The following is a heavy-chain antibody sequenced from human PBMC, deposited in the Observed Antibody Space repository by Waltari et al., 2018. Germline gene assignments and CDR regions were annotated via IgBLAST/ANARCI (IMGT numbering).Heavy chain of an antibody. Sequence: EAQQVESGGDLVQPGGSLSLSCVVAGFTLSTYWMSWVRQAPGKGLEWVANINKDGTETYYVDSVRGRFTISKDDAKNSVYLQMNSLKVEDTAVYYCIRDYGSPYWGQGTLVTVSS. J-gene: IGHJ4*02. D-gene: IGHD6-19*01. CDR1: GFTLSTYW. CDR3: IRDYGSPY. V-gene: IGHV3-7*03. CDR2: INKDGTET.